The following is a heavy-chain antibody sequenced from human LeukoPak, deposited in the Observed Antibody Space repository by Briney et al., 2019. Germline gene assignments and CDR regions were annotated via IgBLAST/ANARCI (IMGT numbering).Heavy chain of an antibody. D-gene: IGHD2-2*01. CDR3: ARDELTIVVVPAAPRDYYGMDV. J-gene: IGHJ6*02. CDR2: IGAYNGNT. Sequence: ASVKVSCKASGYTFTSYGISWVRQAPGQGLEWMGWIGAYNGNTNYAQKLQGRVTMTTDTSTSTAYMELRSLRSDDTAVYYCARDELTIVVVPAAPRDYYGMDVWGQGTTVTVSS. V-gene: IGHV1-18*01. CDR1: GYTFTSYG.